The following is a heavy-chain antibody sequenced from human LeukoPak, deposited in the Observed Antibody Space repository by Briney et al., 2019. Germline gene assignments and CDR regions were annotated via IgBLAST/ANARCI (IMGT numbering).Heavy chain of an antibody. Sequence: QTGGSLRLSCAASGFTFSSADLHWVRQVTGKRLEWVSAIGTGGDTYYADSVRGRFTISRDNAKNSLYLQMNSLRAEDTAVYYCVREPAQHLAPLDWYIDLWGRGTLVTVSS. CDR3: VREPAQHLAPLDWYIDL. D-gene: IGHD6-13*01. CDR1: GFTFSSAD. CDR2: IGTGGDT. V-gene: IGHV3-13*01. J-gene: IGHJ2*01.